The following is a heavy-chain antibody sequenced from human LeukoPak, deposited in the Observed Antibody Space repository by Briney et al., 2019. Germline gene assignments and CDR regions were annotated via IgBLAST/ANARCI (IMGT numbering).Heavy chain of an antibody. J-gene: IGHJ4*02. CDR2: ISGSGGST. CDR3: AKDQPRGAMVTGGLDY. V-gene: IGHV3-23*01. CDR1: GFTFSSYV. D-gene: IGHD5-18*01. Sequence: GGSLRLSCAASGFTFSSYVMSWVRQAPGKGLEWVSTISGSGGSTYYADSVKGRFTISRDNSKNTLYLQMNSLRAEDTAVYYCAKDQPRGAMVTGGLDYWGQGTLVTVSS.